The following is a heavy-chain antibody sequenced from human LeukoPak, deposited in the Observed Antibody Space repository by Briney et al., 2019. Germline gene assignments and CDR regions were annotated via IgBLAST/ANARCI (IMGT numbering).Heavy chain of an antibody. V-gene: IGHV4-34*01. D-gene: IGHD3-10*01. CDR3: ARGLITMVRGVPSYFDY. CDR1: GGSFSGYY. CDR2: INHSGST. J-gene: IGHJ4*02. Sequence: SETLSLTCAVYGGSFSGYYWSWSRQPPGRGLEWIGEINHSGSTNYNPSLKSRVTISVDTSKNQFSLKLSSVTAADTAVYYCARGLITMVRGVPSYFDYWGQGTLVTVSS.